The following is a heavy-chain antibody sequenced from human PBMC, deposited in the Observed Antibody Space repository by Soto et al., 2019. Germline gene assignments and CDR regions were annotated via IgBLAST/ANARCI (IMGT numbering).Heavy chain of an antibody. D-gene: IGHD6-13*01. CDR2: ISYDGSNK. V-gene: IGHV3-30-3*01. CDR1: GFTFSSYA. CDR3: ARELYGYSISWYDL. Sequence: GSLRLSCAASGFTFSSYAMHWVRQAPGKGLEWVAVISYDGSNKYYADSVKGRFTISRDNSKNTLYLQMNSLRAEDTAVYYCARELYGYSISWYDLWGQGTLVTVSS. J-gene: IGHJ5*02.